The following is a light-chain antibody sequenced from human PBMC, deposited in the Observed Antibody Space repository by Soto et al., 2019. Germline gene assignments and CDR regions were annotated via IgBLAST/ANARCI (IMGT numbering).Light chain of an antibody. Sequence: DIQMTQSPSSLSASVEDRITITCRASQSISSRLSWYQQKPGKAPKLLIYATSTLETGVPSRFSGSGSGTDFTLTINSLQPEDFATYFCQQSYSTPYTFGQGTKLEIK. CDR2: ATS. J-gene: IGKJ2*01. CDR3: QQSYSTPYT. CDR1: QSISSR. V-gene: IGKV1-39*01.